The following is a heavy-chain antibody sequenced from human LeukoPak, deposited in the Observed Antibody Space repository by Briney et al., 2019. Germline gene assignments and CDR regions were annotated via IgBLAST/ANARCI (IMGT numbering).Heavy chain of an antibody. V-gene: IGHV3-23*01. D-gene: IGHD2-21*01. Sequence: GGSLRLSCAASGFTFSSYTMNWVRQAPGKGLEWVSAISGSGVGAYYADSVKGRFTISRDNSWNTLYLQMNSLRADDTAVYYCAKDQVISGSEASDIWGQGTMVTVSS. CDR3: AKDQVISGSEASDI. CDR1: GFTFSSYT. CDR2: ISGSGVGA. J-gene: IGHJ3*02.